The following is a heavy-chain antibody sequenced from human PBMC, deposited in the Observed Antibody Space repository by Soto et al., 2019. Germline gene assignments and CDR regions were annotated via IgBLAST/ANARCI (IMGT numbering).Heavy chain of an antibody. CDR3: ATIVGANDY. CDR2: IYSSGSA. D-gene: IGHD1-26*01. Sequence: KPSDSMSLASTACRACIYTYACTWIRQPAGKGLQWIGHIYSSGSANYSPSLKSRVSMSVDSSKNQISLKLSPVTAADTAVYYCATIVGANDYWGQGTLVTVSS. V-gene: IGHV4-4*07. J-gene: IGHJ4*02. CDR1: RACIYTYA.